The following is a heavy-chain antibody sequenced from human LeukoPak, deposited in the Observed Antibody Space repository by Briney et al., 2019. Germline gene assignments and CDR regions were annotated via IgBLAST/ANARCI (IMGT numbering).Heavy chain of an antibody. D-gene: IGHD2-15*01. CDR1: GYSFTSYW. J-gene: IGHJ4*02. CDR3: ARPRHCSRGSCYWANFDY. Sequence: GESLKISCKGSGYSFTSYWIGWVRQMPGKGLEWMGIIYPGDSDTRYSPSFQGQVTISADKSISTAYLQWSSLKASDTAMYYCARPRHCSRGSCYWANFDYWGQGTLVTVSS. V-gene: IGHV5-51*01. CDR2: IYPGDSDT.